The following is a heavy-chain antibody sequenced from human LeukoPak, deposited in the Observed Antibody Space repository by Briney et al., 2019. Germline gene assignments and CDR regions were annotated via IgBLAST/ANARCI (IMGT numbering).Heavy chain of an antibody. CDR1: GFTFSSYS. V-gene: IGHV3-21*01. J-gene: IGHJ4*02. Sequence: GWSLRLSCAASGFTFSSYSMNWVRQAPGKGLEWVSSISSSSSYIYYADSVKRRFTISRHNAKNSLYLQMNSLRAEDTAVYYCARDERAAACNGGDYWGQGTLVSVSS. CDR3: ARDERAAACNGGDY. CDR2: ISSSSSYI. D-gene: IGHD6-25*01.